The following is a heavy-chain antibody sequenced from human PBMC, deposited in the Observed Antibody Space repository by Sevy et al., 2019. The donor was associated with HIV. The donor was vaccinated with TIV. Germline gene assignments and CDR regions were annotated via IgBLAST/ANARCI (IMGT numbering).Heavy chain of an antibody. Sequence: ASVKGSCKASGDTFNTFDINWVRQAPGQGLEWMGWLSPKRGSTGFAQKFQGRLTMTRETSINTAYMELSSLKSVDTAVYYCARGGSGDVWNYGYRYHGMDVWGQWTTVTV. D-gene: IGHD5-18*01. CDR2: LSPKRGST. J-gene: IGHJ6*02. CDR3: ARGGSGDVWNYGYRYHGMDV. CDR1: GDTFNTFD. V-gene: IGHV1-8*02.